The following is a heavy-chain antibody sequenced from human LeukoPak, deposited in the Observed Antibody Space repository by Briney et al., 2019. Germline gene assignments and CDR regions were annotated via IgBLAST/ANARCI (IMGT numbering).Heavy chain of an antibody. D-gene: IGHD5-12*01. Sequence: GGSLRLSCAASGSTFSDYWMHWVRQAPGKGLVWVSRINSDGDSTSYADSVKGRFTISRDNTKNTLYLQMNSLRAEDTAVYYCARTSWLHLDYWGQGTLVTVSS. V-gene: IGHV3-74*01. CDR2: INSDGDST. CDR3: ARTSWLHLDY. J-gene: IGHJ4*02. CDR1: GSTFSDYW.